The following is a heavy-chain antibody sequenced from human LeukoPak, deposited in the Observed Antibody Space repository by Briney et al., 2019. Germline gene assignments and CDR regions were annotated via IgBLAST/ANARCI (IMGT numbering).Heavy chain of an antibody. Sequence: ASVKVSCKASGVTFSSYAISWVRQAPGQGLEWMGIINPSGGSTSYAQKFQGRVTMTRDTSTSTVYMELSSLRSEDTAVYYCARDHYGSGNIIYYFDYWGQGTLVTVSS. CDR1: GVTFSSYA. J-gene: IGHJ4*02. V-gene: IGHV1-46*01. D-gene: IGHD3-10*01. CDR2: INPSGGST. CDR3: ARDHYGSGNIIYYFDY.